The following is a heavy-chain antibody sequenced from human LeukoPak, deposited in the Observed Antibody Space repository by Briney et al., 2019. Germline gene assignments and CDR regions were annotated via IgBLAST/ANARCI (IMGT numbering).Heavy chain of an antibody. Sequence: PGGSLRLSCAASGFTFSSYGMHWVRQAPGKGLEWVAFIRYDGGNKYYADSVKGRFTISRDNSKNTLYLQMNSLRAEDTAVYYCVKGILRFLEWCFDYWGQGTLVTVSS. J-gene: IGHJ4*02. D-gene: IGHD3-3*01. V-gene: IGHV3-30*02. CDR2: IRYDGGNK. CDR1: GFTFSSYG. CDR3: VKGILRFLEWCFDY.